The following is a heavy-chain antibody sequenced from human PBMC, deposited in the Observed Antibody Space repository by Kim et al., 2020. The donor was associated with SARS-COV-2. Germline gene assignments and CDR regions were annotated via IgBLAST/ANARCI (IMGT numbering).Heavy chain of an antibody. V-gene: IGHV3-23*01. Sequence: GGSLRLSCAASGFTFSRYAMSWVRQAPGKGLEWVATIWDSGGRTYSADSVKGRFTFARDNSNNTLYLQMNSLRAEDTGVYYCAKESSRQVEVFDFGG. CDR1: GFTFSRYA. CDR3: AKESSRQVEVFDF. CDR2: IWDSGGRT. D-gene: IGHD6-13*01. J-gene: IGHJ4*01.